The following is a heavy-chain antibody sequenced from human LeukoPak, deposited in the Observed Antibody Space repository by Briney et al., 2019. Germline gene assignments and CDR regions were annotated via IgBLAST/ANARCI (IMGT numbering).Heavy chain of an antibody. CDR1: GFTFSSYG. CDR3: ARGTSCSSTSRYPPPYYYYGMDV. D-gene: IGHD2-2*01. Sequence: GGSLRLSCAASGFTFSSYGMHWVRQAPGKGLEWVAVIWYDGSNKYYADSVKGRFTISRDNSKNTLYLQMNSLRAEDTAVYYCARGTSCSSTSRYPPPYYYYGMDVWGQGTTVTVSS. CDR2: IWYDGSNK. J-gene: IGHJ6*02. V-gene: IGHV3-33*01.